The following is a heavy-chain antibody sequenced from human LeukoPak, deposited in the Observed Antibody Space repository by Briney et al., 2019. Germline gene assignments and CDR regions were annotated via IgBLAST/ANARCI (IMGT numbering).Heavy chain of an antibody. J-gene: IGHJ3*02. CDR2: IYYSGST. CDR3: TRQGI. Sequence: PSETLSLTCAVSGGSISSHNWNWIRQPPGKGLEWIGNIYYSGSTNYNPSLKSRVTISVDTSKKQFSLKLRSVTAADTAVYYCTRQGIWGQGTMVTVSS. CDR1: GGSISSHN. V-gene: IGHV4-59*11.